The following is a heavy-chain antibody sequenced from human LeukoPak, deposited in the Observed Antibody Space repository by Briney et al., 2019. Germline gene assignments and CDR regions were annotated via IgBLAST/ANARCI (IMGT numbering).Heavy chain of an antibody. CDR2: ISGSGGST. Sequence: PGGSLRLSCAASGFTFSSYAMSWVRQAPGKGLEWVSAISGSGGSTYYADSVKGRFTISRDNSKNTLYLQMNSLRAEDTAVYYCAKALLWFGELSPFDYWGQGTLVTVSS. CDR3: AKALLWFGELSPFDY. CDR1: GFTFSSYA. J-gene: IGHJ4*02. V-gene: IGHV3-23*01. D-gene: IGHD3-10*01.